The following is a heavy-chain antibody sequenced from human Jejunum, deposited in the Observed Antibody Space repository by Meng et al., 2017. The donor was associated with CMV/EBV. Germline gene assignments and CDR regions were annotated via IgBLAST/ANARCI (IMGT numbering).Heavy chain of an antibody. Sequence: QFQVVRSGAEVKKLGASVKVSCKTSGYTFTTYGISWVRQAPGQGLEWVGWSSTSNGNTHYAQKVQDRVTMTTDTSTSTAYMELRSLTSDDTAVYYCVRDFWSDFYAYWGQGTLVTVSS. CDR2: SSTSNGNT. J-gene: IGHJ4*02. CDR1: GYTFTTYG. CDR3: VRDFWSDFYAY. V-gene: IGHV1-18*01. D-gene: IGHD3-3*01.